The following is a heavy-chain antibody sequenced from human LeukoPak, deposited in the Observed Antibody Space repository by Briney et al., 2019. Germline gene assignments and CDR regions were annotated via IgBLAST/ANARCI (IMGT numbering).Heavy chain of an antibody. CDR3: AKDVASGPAALNFDY. D-gene: IGHD2-2*01. J-gene: IGHJ4*02. V-gene: IGHV3-30*18. CDR2: ISYDGSNK. Sequence: PGGFLRLSCAASGFTFSSYGMHWVRQTPGKGLEWVAVISYDGSNKYYADSVKGRFTISRDNAKNSLYLQMNSLRAEDTALYYCAKDVASGPAALNFDYWGQGTLVTVSS. CDR1: GFTFSSYG.